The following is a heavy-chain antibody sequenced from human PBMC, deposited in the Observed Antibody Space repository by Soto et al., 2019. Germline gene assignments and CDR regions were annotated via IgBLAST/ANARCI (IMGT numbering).Heavy chain of an antibody. J-gene: IGHJ4*02. CDR2: LSWDGGTT. Sequence: EVMLEESGGAVVQPGGSLRLSCVASGFTFDEHTMHWVRQAPGKGLEWISLLSWDGGTTYYAESVKGRFTISRDSGTNSLFLQMDSLRPEDAALYYCARVKKKYRTTSGVDFDSWGQGTLVTVSS. D-gene: IGHD5-12*01. CDR1: GFTFDEHT. V-gene: IGHV3-43*01. CDR3: ARVKKKYRTTSGVDFDS.